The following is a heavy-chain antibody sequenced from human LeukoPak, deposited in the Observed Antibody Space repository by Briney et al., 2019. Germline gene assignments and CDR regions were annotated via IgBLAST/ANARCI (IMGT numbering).Heavy chain of an antibody. CDR3: ARHTRIAHCVH. CDR1: GCSFSGYY. V-gene: IGHV4-34*01. J-gene: IGHJ4*02. CDR2: INHSGST. Sequence: PSETLSLTCAAYGCSFSGYYWSWIRQPPGKGLEWIGEINHSGSTNYNPSLKSRVTISVDTSKNQFSLKLSSVTAADTAVYYCARHTRIAHCVHWPQGTLVTVSS. D-gene: IGHD2-21*01.